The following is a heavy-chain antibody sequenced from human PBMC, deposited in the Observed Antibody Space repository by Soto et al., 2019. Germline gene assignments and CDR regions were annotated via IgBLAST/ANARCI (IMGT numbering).Heavy chain of an antibody. J-gene: IGHJ4*02. CDR3: ARDTDSDTWNDPFDY. Sequence: DVHLVESGGGLVQPGRSLRLSCAASGFIFDDFAMHWVRQAPGKGLEWVSGISWNSGSTDYAASVKGRFIISRDNARNSLYLQMNSLRLEDTALYYCARDTDSDTWNDPFDYWGQGALVIVS. CDR2: ISWNSGST. V-gene: IGHV3-9*01. CDR1: GFIFDDFA. D-gene: IGHD1-1*01.